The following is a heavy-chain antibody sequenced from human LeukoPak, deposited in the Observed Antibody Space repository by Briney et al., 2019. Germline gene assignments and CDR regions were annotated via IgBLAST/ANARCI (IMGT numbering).Heavy chain of an antibody. CDR2: INHSGST. CDR3: ATELELRNWFDP. D-gene: IGHD1-7*01. V-gene: IGHV4-34*01. CDR1: GGSFSGYY. Sequence: ETLSLTCAVYGGSFSGYYWSWIRQPPGKGLEWIGEINHSGSTNYNPSLKSRVTISVDTSKNQFSLKLSSVTAADTAVYYCATELELRNWFDPWGQGTLVTVSS. J-gene: IGHJ5*02.